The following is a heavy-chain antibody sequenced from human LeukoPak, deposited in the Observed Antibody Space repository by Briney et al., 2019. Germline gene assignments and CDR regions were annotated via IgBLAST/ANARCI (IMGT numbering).Heavy chain of an antibody. CDR3: ARDPEGWDYFDY. Sequence: SETLSLTYTVSGGSISSYYWSWIRQPPGKGLEWIGYIYYSGSTNYNPSLKSRVTISVDTSKNQFSLKLSSVTAADTAVYYCARDPEGWDYFDYWGQGTLVTVSS. V-gene: IGHV4-59*01. CDR2: IYYSGST. D-gene: IGHD6-19*01. J-gene: IGHJ4*02. CDR1: GGSISSYY.